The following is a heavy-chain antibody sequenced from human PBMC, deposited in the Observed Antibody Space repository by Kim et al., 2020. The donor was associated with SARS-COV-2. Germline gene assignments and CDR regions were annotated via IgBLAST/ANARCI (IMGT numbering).Heavy chain of an antibody. Sequence: NPSLTSRVTISVATSQNQFSLKLRSVTAADTAVYYCARAEMIAARLPDYWGQGTLVTVSS. V-gene: IGHV4-59*01. D-gene: IGHD6-6*01. CDR3: ARAEMIAARLPDY. J-gene: IGHJ4*02.